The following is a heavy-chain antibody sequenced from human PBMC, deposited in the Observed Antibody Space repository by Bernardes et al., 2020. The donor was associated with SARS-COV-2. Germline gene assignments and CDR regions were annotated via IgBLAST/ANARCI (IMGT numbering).Heavy chain of an antibody. D-gene: IGHD1-1*01. CDR3: ATTGTPIRHAYYYYGMDV. CDR1: RYTLTELS. CDR2: LDAENGET. V-gene: IGHV1-24*01. J-gene: IGHJ6*02. Sequence: SVKVSCKVSRYTLTELSMHWLRPAPGKGLAWMGGLDAENGETIYVQKFQGRVTMTENTSTDTAYMELSRLRSEDTAVYYCATTGTPIRHAYYYYGMDVWSQGNTVTVSS.